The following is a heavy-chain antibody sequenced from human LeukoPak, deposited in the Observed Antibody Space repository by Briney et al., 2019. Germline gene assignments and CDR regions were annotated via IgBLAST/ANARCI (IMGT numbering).Heavy chain of an antibody. D-gene: IGHD4-17*01. J-gene: IGHJ4*02. CDR2: ISGSGGST. CDR3: ARDHKTTVVTPEYFDY. Sequence: PGGSLRLSCAASGFTFSSYAMSWVRQAPGKGLEWVSAISGSGGSTYYADSVKGRFTISRDNSKNTLYLQMNSLRAEDTAVYYCARDHKTTVVTPEYFDYWGQGTLVTVSS. CDR1: GFTFSSYA. V-gene: IGHV3-23*01.